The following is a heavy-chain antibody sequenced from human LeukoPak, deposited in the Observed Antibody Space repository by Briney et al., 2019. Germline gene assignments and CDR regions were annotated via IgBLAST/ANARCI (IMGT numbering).Heavy chain of an antibody. CDR1: GYTFTSYD. J-gene: IGHJ4*02. Sequence: ASVKVSCKASGYTFTSYDINWVRQATGQWLEWMGWMNPNSGNTGYAQKFQGRVTMTRDTSTSTVYMELSSLRSEDTAVYYCARGNLAKEGDYWGQGTLVTVSS. V-gene: IGHV1-8*02. CDR3: ARGNLAKEGDY. CDR2: MNPNSGNT.